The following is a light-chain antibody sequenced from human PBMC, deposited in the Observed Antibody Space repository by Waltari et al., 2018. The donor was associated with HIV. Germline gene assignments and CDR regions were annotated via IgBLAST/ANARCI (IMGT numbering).Light chain of an antibody. V-gene: IGLV2-14*01. Sequence: QSALTQPASVSGSPGQSIPISCTGPSRDVGTYNYVSWYQQHPGKAPKLIIYEVSTRPSGISDRFSGSKSDNAASLTIAALQPEDEADYYCSSYTNTNISFGGGTKLTVL. CDR2: EVS. CDR1: SRDVGTYNY. CDR3: SSYTNTNIS. J-gene: IGLJ2*01.